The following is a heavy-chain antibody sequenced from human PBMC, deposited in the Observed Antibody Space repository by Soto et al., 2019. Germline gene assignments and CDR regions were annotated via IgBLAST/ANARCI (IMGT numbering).Heavy chain of an antibody. V-gene: IGHV3-23*01. J-gene: IGHJ6*02. Sequence: GGSLRRSCAASGFTFTSYAMIWVRQAPGKGLEWVSAISGSGGSTYYADSVKGRFTISRDNSKNTVYLQMNSLRAEDTAVYYCARVQCTGGSCFSSYYYYYGMDVWGQGTTVTVSS. CDR1: GFTFTSYA. D-gene: IGHD2-15*01. CDR2: ISGSGGST. CDR3: ARVQCTGGSCFSSYYYYYGMDV.